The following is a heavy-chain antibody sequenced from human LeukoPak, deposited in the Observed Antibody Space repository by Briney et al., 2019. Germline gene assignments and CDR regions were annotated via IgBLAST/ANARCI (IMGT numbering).Heavy chain of an antibody. CDR3: ARSGPQPRSHFDY. D-gene: IGHD2-15*01. CDR1: GGSFSGYY. V-gene: IGHV4-34*01. J-gene: IGHJ4*02. CDR2: INHSGST. Sequence: SETLSLTCAVYGGSFSGYYWRWIRQPPGKGLEWIGEINHSGSTNYNPSLKSRVTISVDTSKNQFSLKLSSVTAADTAVYYCARSGPQPRSHFDYWGQGTLVTVSS.